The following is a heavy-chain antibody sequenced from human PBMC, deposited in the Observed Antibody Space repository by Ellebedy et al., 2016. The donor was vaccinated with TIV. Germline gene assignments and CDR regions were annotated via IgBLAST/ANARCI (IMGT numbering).Heavy chain of an antibody. CDR3: AREGGLDAFDI. CDR2: FNPNRGDT. CDR1: GYIYTGYY. D-gene: IGHD5-12*01. V-gene: IGHV1-2*02. Sequence: ASVKVSCXGSGYIYTGYYIHWVRQAPGQGLEWMGWFNPNRGDTQSAQKFQDRLTLSNDPSTTTAYMELSSLTSDDTAVYYCAREGGLDAFDIWGQGTVVTVSS. J-gene: IGHJ3*02.